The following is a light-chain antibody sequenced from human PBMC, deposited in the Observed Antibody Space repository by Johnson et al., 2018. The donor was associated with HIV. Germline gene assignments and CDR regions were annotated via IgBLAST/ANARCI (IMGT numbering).Light chain of an antibody. Sequence: QSVLTQPPSVSAAPGQKVTISCSGSSSNIGNYYVSWYQHLPGTAPKLLIYDNNKRPSGTPNRFSGSKSGTSATLGIDWLQPRDEADYFCGTGDNSLNVYVFGTATKVTVL. J-gene: IGLJ1*01. CDR1: SSNIGNYY. V-gene: IGLV1-51*01. CDR3: GTGDNSLNVYV. CDR2: DNN.